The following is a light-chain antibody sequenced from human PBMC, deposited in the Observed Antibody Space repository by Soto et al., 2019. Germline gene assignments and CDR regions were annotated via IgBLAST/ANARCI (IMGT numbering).Light chain of an antibody. CDR3: HQRQSWPRT. CDR1: QSVSSN. Sequence: EIVMTQSPATLSVSPGGRATFSCRASQSVSSNYLAWYQQKPGQAPRLLIYQTSIRAAGIPARFSASGSGTDFTLTISDVQPEDFALYYCHQRQSWPRTFGQGTKVDIK. V-gene: IGKV3D-15*03. J-gene: IGKJ1*01. CDR2: QTS.